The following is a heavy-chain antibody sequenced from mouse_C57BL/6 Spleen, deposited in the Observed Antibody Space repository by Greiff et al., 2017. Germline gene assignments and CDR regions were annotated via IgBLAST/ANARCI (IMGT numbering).Heavy chain of an antibody. J-gene: IGHJ2*01. CDR3: AGEITTVVAPFDY. CDR1: GYSITSCYY. CDR2: ISYDGIN. Sequence: VQLKESGPGLVKPSQSLSLTCPVTGYSITSCYYWNWIRQFPGNKLEWMGYISYDGINNYNPTLKNRISITRDTSKNQFFLKLNSVTTEDTATYYSAGEITTVVAPFDYWGQGTTLTVSS. D-gene: IGHD1-1*01. V-gene: IGHV3-6*01.